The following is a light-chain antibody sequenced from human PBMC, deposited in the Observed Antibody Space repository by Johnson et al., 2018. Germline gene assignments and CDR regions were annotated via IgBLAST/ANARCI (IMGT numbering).Light chain of an antibody. CDR2: ENN. V-gene: IGLV1-51*02. CDR1: SSNIGNNY. CDR3: GTWDSSLSAGNV. J-gene: IGLJ1*01. Sequence: QSVLTQPPSVSAAPGQKVTISCSGSSSNIGNNYVSWYQQLPGTAPKLLIYENNKRPSGIPDRFSGSKSGTSATLAITGLQNGDEADYYCGTWDSSLSAGNVFGTGTKVTVL.